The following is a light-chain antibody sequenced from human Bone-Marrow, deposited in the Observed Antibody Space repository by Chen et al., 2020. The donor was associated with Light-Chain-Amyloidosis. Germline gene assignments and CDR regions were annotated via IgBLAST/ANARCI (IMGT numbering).Light chain of an antibody. CDR3: QSPASSGTYEGI. CDR1: DLPTKY. Sequence: SYELTQPPSVSVSPGQTARITCSGDDLPTKYAYWYQQRPGQAPVLVTHRDTERPPGSSGGFSGSRSGTTARSTISGVQAEDGGDYHCQSPASSGTYEGIFGGGPKLTVL. J-gene: IGLJ2*01. CDR2: RDT. V-gene: IGLV3-25*03.